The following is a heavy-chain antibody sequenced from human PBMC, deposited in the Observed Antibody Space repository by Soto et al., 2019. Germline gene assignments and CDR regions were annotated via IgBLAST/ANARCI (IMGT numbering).Heavy chain of an antibody. D-gene: IGHD3-16*01. CDR1: GGSLTSPGYS. Sequence: QLLLEESGSGLVRPSQTLSLTCGVSGGSLTSPGYSWTWIRQTPGQGLEWIGHIYHTGNAYYNPSLKRRVTISMDTSKTRFSLNLTSVIAADTAIYYCASNSNYVGMNWFDPWGQGTLVTVSS. V-gene: IGHV4-30-2*01. CDR3: ASNSNYVGMNWFDP. CDR2: IYHTGNA. J-gene: IGHJ5*02.